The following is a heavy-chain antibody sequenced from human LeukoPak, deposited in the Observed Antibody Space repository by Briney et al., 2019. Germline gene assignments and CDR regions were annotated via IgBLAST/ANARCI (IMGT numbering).Heavy chain of an antibody. CDR3: VRAGLHWDYDY. D-gene: IGHD1-7*01. J-gene: IGHJ4*02. V-gene: IGHV1-2*02. CDR1: GYTFTANF. Sequence: GASVKVSCKTSGYTFTANFIHWVRQAPGQGLEWMGWISPTNVYTSYAQKFQGRFAMTRDTSITTGYMELNRLRSADPAVYYCVRAGLHWDYDYWGQGTLVAVSS. CDR2: ISPTNVYT.